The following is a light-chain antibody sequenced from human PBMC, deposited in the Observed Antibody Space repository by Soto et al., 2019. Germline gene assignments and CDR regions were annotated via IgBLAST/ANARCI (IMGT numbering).Light chain of an antibody. CDR3: QQYDSYSRT. CDR1: QSISNW. Sequence: DIQMTQSPSTLSASVGDRVTITCRASQSISNWLAWHQQKPGKAPKLLIYKASTLDSGVPSRFSGSGSGTEFTLTISSLQPDDFATYYCQQYDSYSRTFGQGTKVEIK. J-gene: IGKJ1*01. CDR2: KAS. V-gene: IGKV1-5*03.